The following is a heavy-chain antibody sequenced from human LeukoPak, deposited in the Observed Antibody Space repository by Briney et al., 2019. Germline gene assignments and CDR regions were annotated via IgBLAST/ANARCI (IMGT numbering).Heavy chain of an antibody. V-gene: IGHV3-23*01. CDR2: ISGSGGST. J-gene: IGHJ6*02. CDR3: AREPLGCLDV. D-gene: IGHD2-8*01. CDR1: GFTFSSYA. Sequence: GGSLRLSCAASGFTFSSYAMSWVRQAPGKGLEWVSAISGSGGSTYYADSVKGRFTISRDNAKNSLYLQMNSLRAEDTAVYYCAREPLGCLDVWGQGTTVTVSS.